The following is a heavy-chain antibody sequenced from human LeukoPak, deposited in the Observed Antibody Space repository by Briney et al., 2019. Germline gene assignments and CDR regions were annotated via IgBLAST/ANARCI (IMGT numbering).Heavy chain of an antibody. CDR1: GGTFSSYA. V-gene: IGHV1-69*04. D-gene: IGHD1-26*01. J-gene: IGHJ5*02. CDR2: IIPILGIA. Sequence: SVKVSCKASGGTFSSYAISWVRQAPGQGLEWMGRIIPILGIANYAQKFQGRVTITADKSTSTAYMELSSLRSDDTAVYYCARDTYSGSYDRVGFDPWGQGTLVTVSS. CDR3: ARDTYSGSYDRVGFDP.